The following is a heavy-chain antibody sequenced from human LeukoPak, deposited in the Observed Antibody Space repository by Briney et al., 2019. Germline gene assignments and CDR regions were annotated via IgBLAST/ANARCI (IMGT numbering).Heavy chain of an antibody. V-gene: IGHV1-2*02. D-gene: IGHD4-23*01. CDR1: GYTFSGYY. CDR2: INPNSGGT. J-gene: IGHJ6*02. CDR3: AREHYGGNSNYSGMDV. Sequence: ASVKVSCKASGYTFSGYYMHWVRQAPGQGLEWMGWINPNSGGTNYAQKFQGRVTMTRDTSISTAYMELSRLRSDETAVYYCAREHYGGNSNYSGMDVWGQGTTVTVSS.